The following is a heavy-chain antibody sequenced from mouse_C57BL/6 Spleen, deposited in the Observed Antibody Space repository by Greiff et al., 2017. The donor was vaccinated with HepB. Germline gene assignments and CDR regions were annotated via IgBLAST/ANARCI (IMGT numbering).Heavy chain of an antibody. V-gene: IGHV5-17*01. CDR3: ARQGYGTHLGY. Sequence: EVQLVESGGGLVKPGGSLKLSCAASGFTFSDYGMHWVRQAPEKGLEWVAYISSGSSTIYYADTVKGRFTISRDNAKNTLFLQMTSLKSEDTAMYYCARQGYGTHLGYWGQGTSVTVSS. CDR2: ISSGSSTI. CDR1: GFTFSDYG. D-gene: IGHD2-1*01. J-gene: IGHJ4*01.